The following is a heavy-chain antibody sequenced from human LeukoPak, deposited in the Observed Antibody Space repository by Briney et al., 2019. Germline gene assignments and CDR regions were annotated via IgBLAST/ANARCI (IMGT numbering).Heavy chain of an antibody. D-gene: IGHD3-10*01. CDR2: LSGSGSST. CDR3: AKVLYYYGSSGDFDY. CDR1: GFTFSSYA. V-gene: IGHV3-23*01. J-gene: IGHJ4*02. Sequence: GGSLRLSCAASGFTFSSYAMSWVRQAPGKGLGWVSGLSGSGSSTYYPDSVKGRFTISRDNSKSTLYLQMNSLRAEDTAVYYCAKVLYYYGSSGDFDYWGQGTLVTVSS.